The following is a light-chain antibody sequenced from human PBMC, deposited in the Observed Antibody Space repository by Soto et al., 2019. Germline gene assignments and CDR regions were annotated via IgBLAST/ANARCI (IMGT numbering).Light chain of an antibody. Sequence: QSALTQPASVSGSPGQSITISCSGTSSNIGGYNVVSWYQQHPGKAPKVIIYEAIKRPSGVSTRFSGSKSGSTASLTISGLQAEDEADYFCSSYTTNNAHVFGGGTKLTVL. CDR1: SSNIGGYNV. CDR2: EAI. J-gene: IGLJ2*01. V-gene: IGLV2-14*02. CDR3: SSYTTNNAHV.